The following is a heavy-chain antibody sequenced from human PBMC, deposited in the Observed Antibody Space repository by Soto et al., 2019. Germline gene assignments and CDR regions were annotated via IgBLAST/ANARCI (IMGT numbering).Heavy chain of an antibody. Sequence: QLVQSGGEVKEPGASVQVSCKASGYTFNNYGISWVRQAPGQGLELLGWISVYNGNKNYAKKVQGSVSMTADTSVTTSHMELGTRQSDNTAVYFCARDTTPLIRGLNVDFFIMDVCAQGTKVNVSS. CDR1: GYTFNNYG. V-gene: IGHV1-18*01. D-gene: IGHD2-15*01. J-gene: IGHJ6*02. CDR2: ISVYNGNK. CDR3: ARDTTPLIRGLNVDFFIMDV.